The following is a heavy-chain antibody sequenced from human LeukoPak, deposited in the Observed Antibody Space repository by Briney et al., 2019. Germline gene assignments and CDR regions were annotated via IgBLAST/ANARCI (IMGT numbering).Heavy chain of an antibody. Sequence: SVKVSCKASGGTFSSYVISWVRQAPGQGLQWMGGIIPMFGAVNYAQKFQGRVTITADKSTGTAYMELSSLRSEDTAVYYCVRDHDISGPQKNFFDYWGQGTLVTASS. J-gene: IGHJ4*02. CDR3: VRDHDISGPQKNFFDY. V-gene: IGHV1-69*06. CDR2: IIPMFGAV. D-gene: IGHD3-22*01. CDR1: GGTFSSYV.